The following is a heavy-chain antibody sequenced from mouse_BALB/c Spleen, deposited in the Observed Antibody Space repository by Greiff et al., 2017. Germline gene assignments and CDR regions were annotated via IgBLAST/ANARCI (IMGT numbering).Heavy chain of an antibody. CDR1: GFTFSSYA. CDR2: ISSGGSYT. V-gene: IGHV5-9-4*01. D-gene: IGHD1-1*01. Sequence: EVQGVESGGGLVKPGGSLKLSCAASGFTFSSYAMSWVRQSPEKRLEWVAEISSGGSYTYYPDTVTGRFTISRDNAKNTLYLEMSSLRSEDTAMYYCARADYYGSSPYAMDYWGQGTSVTVSS. J-gene: IGHJ4*01. CDR3: ARADYYGSSPYAMDY.